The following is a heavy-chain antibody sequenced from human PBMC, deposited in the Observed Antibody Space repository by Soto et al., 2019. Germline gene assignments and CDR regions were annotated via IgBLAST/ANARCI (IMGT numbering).Heavy chain of an antibody. CDR1: GYTFTSYG. CDR2: ISAYNGNT. J-gene: IGHJ4*02. CDR3: ARDMGRSGNYGHFDY. Sequence: ASVKVSCKASGYTFTSYGISWVRQAPGQGLEWMGWISAYNGNTNYAQKLQGRVTMTTDTSTSTAYMELNSLKIEDTAMYYCARDMGRSGNYGHFDYWGQGTLVTVSS. D-gene: IGHD6-19*01. V-gene: IGHV1-18*01.